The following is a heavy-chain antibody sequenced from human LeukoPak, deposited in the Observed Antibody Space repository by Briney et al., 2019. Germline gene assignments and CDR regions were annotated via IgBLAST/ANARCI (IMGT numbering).Heavy chain of an antibody. CDR3: ARGPYQLLSWFDY. J-gene: IGHJ4*02. V-gene: IGHV3-30*02. CDR2: IRYDGTNK. D-gene: IGHD2-2*01. CDR1: GFTFSSYG. Sequence: GGSLRLSCAGSGFTFSSYGMHWVRQAPGKGLEWVAFIRYDGTNKFYADSVKGRFTISRDISKNTLYLQVNSLRAEDTAVYYCARGPYQLLSWFDYWGQGTLVTVSS.